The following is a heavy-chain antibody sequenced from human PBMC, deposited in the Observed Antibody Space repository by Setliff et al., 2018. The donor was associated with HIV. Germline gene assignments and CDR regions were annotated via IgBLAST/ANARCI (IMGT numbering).Heavy chain of an antibody. CDR1: GYTFTSYG. V-gene: IGHV1-18*01. CDR3: AREQTVGDLECGYYMDV. Sequence: ASVKVSCKASGYTFTSYGISWVRQAPGQGLEWMGWISAYNGNTNYAQKLQGRVTMTTDTSTSTAYMELRSLRSDDTAVYYCAREQTVGDLECGYYMDVWGEGTTVTVS. J-gene: IGHJ6*03. D-gene: IGHD2-21*01. CDR2: ISAYNGNT.